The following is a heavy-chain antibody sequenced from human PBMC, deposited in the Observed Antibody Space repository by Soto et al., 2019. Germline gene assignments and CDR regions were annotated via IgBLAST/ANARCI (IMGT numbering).Heavy chain of an antibody. D-gene: IGHD5-12*01. CDR2: MNPNSGNT. V-gene: IGHV1-8*01. J-gene: IGHJ6*02. CDR1: GYTFTSYD. CDR3: AGAGDSGYDYGEGGYYGMDV. Sequence: QVQLVQSGAEVKKPGASVKVSCKASGYTFTSYDINWVRQATGQGLEWMGWMNPNSGNTGYAQKFQGRVTMTRNTSKSTAYMELSSLRSEGTAVYYCAGAGDSGYDYGEGGYYGMDVWGQGTTVTVSS.